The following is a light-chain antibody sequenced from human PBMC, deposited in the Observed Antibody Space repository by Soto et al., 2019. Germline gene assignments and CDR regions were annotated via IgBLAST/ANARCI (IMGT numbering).Light chain of an antibody. CDR3: CSYAGNDTFVI. CDR2: DVS. Sequence: QSVLTQPRSVSGSPGQSVTISCTGTSSDVGGYDYVSWYQQHPGKAPKLMIYDVSNRTSGVPDRFFGSKSGNTASLTISGLQPEDEADYYCCSYAGNDTFVIFGGGTKLTVL. V-gene: IGLV2-11*01. CDR1: SSDVGGYDY. J-gene: IGLJ2*01.